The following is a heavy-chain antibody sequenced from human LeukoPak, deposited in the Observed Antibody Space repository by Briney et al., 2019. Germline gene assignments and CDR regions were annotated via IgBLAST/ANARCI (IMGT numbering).Heavy chain of an antibody. D-gene: IGHD3-22*01. V-gene: IGHV3-23*01. CDR1: GFTFSSYA. J-gene: IGHJ4*02. CDR2: ISGSGGST. Sequence: GGSLRLSCAASGFTFSSYAMSWVRQAPGKGLEWVSAISGSGGSTYYADSVKGRFTISRDNSKNTLYLQMNSLRAEDTAVYSCAKGGITMIVVVIQYYFDYWGQGTLVTVSS. CDR3: AKGGITMIVVVIQYYFDY.